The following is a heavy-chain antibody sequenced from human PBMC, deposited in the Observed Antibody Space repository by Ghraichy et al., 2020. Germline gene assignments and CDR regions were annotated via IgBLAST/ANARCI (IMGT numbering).Heavy chain of an antibody. Sequence: GGSLRLSCAASGFTFNNYAMNWVRQAPGRGLEWVSSISGSEDNTYYADSVKGRFTISRDNSNNTLYLQMSALRAEDTAVYYCAKGRGSTTTSCYNHWGQGILVTVSS. CDR3: AKGRGSTTTSCYNH. V-gene: IGHV3-23*01. D-gene: IGHD2-2*02. CDR2: ISGSEDNT. CDR1: GFTFNNYA. J-gene: IGHJ4*02.